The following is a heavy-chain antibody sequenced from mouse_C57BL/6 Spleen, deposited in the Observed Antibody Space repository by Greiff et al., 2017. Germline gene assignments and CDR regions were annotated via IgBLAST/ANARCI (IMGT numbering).Heavy chain of an antibody. Sequence: LVESGPELVKPGASVKISCKASGYSFTGYYMHWVKQSHGNILDWIGYIYPYNGVSSYNQKFKGKATLTVDKSSSTAYMELRSLTSEDSAVYYCARGGYYSNYVDWYFDVWGTGTTVTVSS. J-gene: IGHJ1*03. D-gene: IGHD2-5*01. V-gene: IGHV1-31*01. CDR1: GYSFTGYY. CDR3: ARGGYYSNYVDWYFDV. CDR2: IYPYNGVS.